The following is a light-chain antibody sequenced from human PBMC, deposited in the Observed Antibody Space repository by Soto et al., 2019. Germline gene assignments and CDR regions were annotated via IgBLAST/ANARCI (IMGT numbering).Light chain of an antibody. Sequence: DIPMTQSPSSLSASVGDRVTITCRASQSISSYLNWYQQKPGKAPTLLIYVASSLQSGVPSRFSGSGSGTEFTLTIRSLQPEDFATYYCQQSYIPPFAFGPGTKVHMK. J-gene: IGKJ3*01. V-gene: IGKV1-39*01. CDR2: VAS. CDR3: QQSYIPPFA. CDR1: QSISSY.